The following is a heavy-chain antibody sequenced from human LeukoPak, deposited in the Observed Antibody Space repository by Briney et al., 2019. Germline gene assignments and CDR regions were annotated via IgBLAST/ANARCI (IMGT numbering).Heavy chain of an antibody. D-gene: IGHD1-7*01. CDR3: ARDHGITGTPIYPL. J-gene: IGHJ4*02. CDR2: ISSSGSTI. CDR1: GFTFSSYE. Sequence: GGSLRLSCAASGFTFSSYEMNWVRQAPGKGLEWVSYISSSGSTIYYADSVKGRFTISRDNAKNSLYLQMNSLRAEDTAVYYCARDHGITGTPIYPLWGQGTLVTVSS. V-gene: IGHV3-48*03.